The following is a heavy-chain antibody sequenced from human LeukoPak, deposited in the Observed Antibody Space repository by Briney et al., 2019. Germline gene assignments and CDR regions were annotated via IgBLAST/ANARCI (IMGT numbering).Heavy chain of an antibody. Sequence: ASVKVSCKASGYTFTSYVINWVRQATGQGLEWMGWMNPNSGNTGYAQKFQGRVTMTRNTSISTAYMELSSLRSEDTAVYYCARGRGHNYYDSSEPLGYWGQGTLVTVSS. J-gene: IGHJ4*02. CDR1: GYTFTSYV. CDR2: MNPNSGNT. D-gene: IGHD3-22*01. CDR3: ARGRGHNYYDSSEPLGY. V-gene: IGHV1-8*01.